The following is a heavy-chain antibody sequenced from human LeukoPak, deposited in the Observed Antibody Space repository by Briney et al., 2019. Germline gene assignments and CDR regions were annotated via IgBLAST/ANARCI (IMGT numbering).Heavy chain of an antibody. J-gene: IGHJ6*03. CDR3: ARREPSSIAARPSYYYMDV. CDR1: GGSISSGGYS. Sequence: PSETLSLTCAVSGGSISSGGYSWSWIRQPPGKGLEWIGYIYHSGSTYYNPSLKSRVTISVDRSKNQFSLKLSSVTAADTAVYYCARREPSSIAARPSYYYMDVWGKGTTVTVSS. CDR2: IYHSGST. V-gene: IGHV4-30-2*01. D-gene: IGHD6-6*01.